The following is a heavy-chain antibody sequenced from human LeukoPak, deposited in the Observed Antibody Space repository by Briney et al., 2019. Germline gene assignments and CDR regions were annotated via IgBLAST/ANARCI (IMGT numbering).Heavy chain of an antibody. CDR1: GGSISSYY. Sequence: SETLSLTCTVSGGSISSYYWSWIRQPAGKGLEWIGRIYTSGSTNYNPSLKSRVTMSVDTSKNQFSLKLSSVTAADTAVYYCARESGLVVVPAANGWFDPWGQGTLVTVSS. J-gene: IGHJ5*02. V-gene: IGHV4-4*07. CDR2: IYTSGST. CDR3: ARESGLVVVPAANGWFDP. D-gene: IGHD2-2*01.